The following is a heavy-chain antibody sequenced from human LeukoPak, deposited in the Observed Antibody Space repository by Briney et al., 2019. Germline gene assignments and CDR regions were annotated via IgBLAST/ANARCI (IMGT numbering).Heavy chain of an antibody. CDR1: GLTFSSYG. CDR3: AKTRSGSFGAFDI. V-gene: IGHV3-30*18. CDR2: ISYDGSNK. J-gene: IGHJ3*02. Sequence: GGSLRLSCAASGLTFSSYGMHWVRQAPGKGLEWVAVISYDGSNKYYADSVKGRFTISRDNSKNTLYLQMNSLRAEDTAVYYCAKTRSGSFGAFDIWGQGTMVTVSS. D-gene: IGHD1-26*01.